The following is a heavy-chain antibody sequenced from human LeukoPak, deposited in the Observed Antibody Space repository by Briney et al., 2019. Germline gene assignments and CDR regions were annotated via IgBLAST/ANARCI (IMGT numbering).Heavy chain of an antibody. D-gene: IGHD3-3*01. CDR2: IYTSGST. Sequence: SQTLSLTCTVSGGSISSGSYYWSWIRQPAGKGLEWIGRIYTSGSTNYNPSLKSRVTISVDTSKNQFSLKLSSVTAADTAVYYCASQVGVWSGVDYWGQGTLVTVSS. CDR3: ASQVGVWSGVDY. V-gene: IGHV4-61*02. J-gene: IGHJ4*02. CDR1: GGSISSGSYY.